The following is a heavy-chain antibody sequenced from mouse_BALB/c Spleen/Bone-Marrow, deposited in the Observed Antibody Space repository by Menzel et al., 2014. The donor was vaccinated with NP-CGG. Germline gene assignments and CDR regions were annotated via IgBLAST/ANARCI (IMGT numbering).Heavy chain of an antibody. V-gene: IGHV1S132*01. D-gene: IGHD2-4*01. CDR2: IFPGTDTS. Sequence: VKLMESGAEVVKPGASVKLSCKPSGYTFTNYWIQWVKQRPGQGLGWIGEIFPGTDTSYYNEKFKDKATLTVDTSSSTAYIQLSNLTSEDSAVYFCSRNYDYDEGAWFTYWGQGTLVTVSA. CDR1: GYTFTNYW. CDR3: SRNYDYDEGAWFTY. J-gene: IGHJ3*01.